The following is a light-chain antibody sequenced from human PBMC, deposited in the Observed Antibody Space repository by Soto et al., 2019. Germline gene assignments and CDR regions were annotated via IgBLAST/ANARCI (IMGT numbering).Light chain of an antibody. CDR2: GAS. J-gene: IGKJ1*01. CDR1: QSVSSN. Sequence: EIVMTQSPATLSLSPGERATLSCRASQSVSSNLAWYQQKPGQAPRLLIYGASTRATGVPARFRGSGSGTEFTLTISSLRSEDSAIYYCQQYFEWPPMTFGQGTKVEI. V-gene: IGKV3-15*01. CDR3: QQYFEWPPMT.